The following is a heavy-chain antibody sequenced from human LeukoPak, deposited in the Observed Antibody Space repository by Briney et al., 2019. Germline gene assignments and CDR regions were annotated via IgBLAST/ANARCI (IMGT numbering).Heavy chain of an antibody. J-gene: IGHJ2*01. CDR1: GFPFDVYW. V-gene: IGHV3-7*01. Sequence: GGSLRLSCVASGFPFDVYWMSWVRQGPGKGLEWVANIKSDGSEEYYADSVKGRLTVSRDNAKNSLFLQMNRLRVEDTAVYHCAKEKTVAGWYSDLWGRGTLVTVSS. CDR3: AKEKTVAGWYSDL. D-gene: IGHD6-19*01. CDR2: IKSDGSEE.